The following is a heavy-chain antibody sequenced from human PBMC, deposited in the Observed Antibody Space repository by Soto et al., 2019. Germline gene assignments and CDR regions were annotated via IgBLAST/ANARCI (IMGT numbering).Heavy chain of an antibody. CDR3: ARPSITIFGVVPSAPFDH. V-gene: IGHV5-51*01. CDR2: IYPGDSDT. J-gene: IGHJ4*02. CDR1: GYSFTTYW. Sequence: CKGSGYSFTTYWIGWVRQMPGKGLEWMGIIYPGDSDTRYSPSFQGQVTISADKSISTAYLHWSSLRASDTAMYYCARPSITIFGVVPSAPFDHWGQGTLVTVSS. D-gene: IGHD3-3*01.